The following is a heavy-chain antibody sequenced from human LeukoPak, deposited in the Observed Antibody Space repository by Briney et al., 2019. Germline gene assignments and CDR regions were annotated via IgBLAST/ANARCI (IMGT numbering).Heavy chain of an antibody. CDR2: INHSGST. CDR3: AKASSSWYGEYCYYYYMDV. J-gene: IGHJ6*03. CDR1: GGSFSGYY. V-gene: IGHV4-34*01. D-gene: IGHD6-13*01. Sequence: SETLSLTCAVYGGSFSGYYWSWIRQPPGKGLEWIGEINHSGSTNYNPSVKSRVTISVDTSKNQFSLKLSSVTAADTAVYYCAKASSSWYGEYCYYYYMDVWGKGTTVTVSS.